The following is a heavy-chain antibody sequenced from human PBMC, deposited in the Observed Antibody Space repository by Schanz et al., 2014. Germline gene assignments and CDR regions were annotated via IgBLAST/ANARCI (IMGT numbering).Heavy chain of an antibody. J-gene: IGHJ4*02. CDR3: ARDRGYCSGGSCLTFDY. D-gene: IGHD2-15*01. CDR1: GFSIRNHD. Sequence: VQLLQFGGGLVQPGGSLRLSCAASGFSIRNHDMHWVRQATGAGLEWVSAIGTAGDTFYLDSVKGRFTISRDNSKNTLYLQMNTLRAEDTAVYYCARDRGYCSGGSCLTFDYWGQGTLVTVSS. V-gene: IGHV3-13*04. CDR2: IGTAGDT.